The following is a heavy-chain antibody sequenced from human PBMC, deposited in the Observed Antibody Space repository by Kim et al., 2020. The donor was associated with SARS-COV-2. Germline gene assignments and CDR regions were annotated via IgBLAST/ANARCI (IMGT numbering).Heavy chain of an antibody. CDR1: GFTFSSDS. D-gene: IGHD3-10*01. CDR2: ISSSGSTI. J-gene: IGHJ4*02. CDR3: ARTPLYGSGSYPLDY. V-gene: IGHV3-48*04. Sequence: GGSLRLSCAASGFTFSSDSMNWVRQAPGKGLEWVSYISSSGSTIYYADSVKGRFTISRDNAKNSLYLQMNSLRAEDTAVYYCARTPLYGSGSYPLDYWGQGTLVTVSS.